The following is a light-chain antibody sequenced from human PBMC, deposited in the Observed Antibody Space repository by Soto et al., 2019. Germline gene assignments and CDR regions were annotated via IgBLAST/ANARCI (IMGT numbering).Light chain of an antibody. CDR3: QQYDSYSWT. J-gene: IGKJ1*01. V-gene: IGKV1-5*01. CDR2: DAT. Sequence: DIQMTQSPSTLSASVGDRVTITCRASQSIGGWLAWYQQKPGKAPNLLIYDATVLKSGVPSRFSGSGSGTEFTLTISSLQPDDFAPYYCQQYDSYSWTFGQGTKVEIK. CDR1: QSIGGW.